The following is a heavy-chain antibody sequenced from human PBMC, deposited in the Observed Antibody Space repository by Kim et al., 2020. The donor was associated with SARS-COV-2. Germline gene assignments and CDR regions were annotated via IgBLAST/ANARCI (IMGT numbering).Heavy chain of an antibody. V-gene: IGHV4-59*01. J-gene: IGHJ5*02. D-gene: IGHD3-10*01. CDR2: IYDSGTT. CDR3: SRDGYGSGSYGWFDP. Sequence: SETLSLTCTVSGGSITGSYWSWIRQPPGKGLEWIGHIYDSGTTNYNPSLKSRAVISDDTSKNQFSLKLTSVTPADTAVYFCSRDGYGSGSYGWFDPLGQG. CDR1: GGSITGSY.